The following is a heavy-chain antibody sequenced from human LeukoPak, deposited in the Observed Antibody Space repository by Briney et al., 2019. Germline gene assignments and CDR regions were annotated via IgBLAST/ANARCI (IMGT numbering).Heavy chain of an antibody. D-gene: IGHD3-22*01. CDR2: IGGGGGT. CDR1: GFTFNTYA. CDR3: AKGNSGYSSGYYYHFFDY. V-gene: IGHV3-23*01. Sequence: PGGSLRLSCAASGFTFNTYAMSWVRQAPGKGLEWVSSIGGGGGTYYADSLKGRFTISRDNSKNTLYLQMNSLRAEDTAVYYCAKGNSGYSSGYYYHFFDYWGQGTLVTVSS. J-gene: IGHJ4*02.